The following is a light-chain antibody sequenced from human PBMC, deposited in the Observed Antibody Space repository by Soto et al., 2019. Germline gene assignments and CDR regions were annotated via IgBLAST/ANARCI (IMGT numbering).Light chain of an antibody. V-gene: IGLV4-69*01. CDR2: LNTDGSH. Sequence: QPVLTQSPSASASLGASVKLTCTLSSGHSSYAIVWHQHQPEKGPRYLMKLNTDGSHTKGDGIPDRFSGSSSEAERYLTISSLQSEDEADYYCQTWGTAIRVLGGGTKVTVL. CDR3: QTWGTAIRV. CDR1: SGHSSYA. J-gene: IGLJ3*02.